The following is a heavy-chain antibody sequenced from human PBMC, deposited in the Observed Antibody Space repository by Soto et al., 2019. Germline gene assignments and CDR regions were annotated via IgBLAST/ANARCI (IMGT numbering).Heavy chain of an antibody. Sequence: GQLVQSGAEVKKPGASLKVSCQASGYSFTSYDMNWVRQVPGPGPEWMGWMNPNSANTGYAQKFQRRNPMRRDKSTTAAYMERRSLTSADTAVCYCARRGFIDPHIDVWGRGTTITVSS. D-gene: IGHD3-16*02. CDR2: MNPNSANT. J-gene: IGHJ6*03. V-gene: IGHV1-8*01. CDR1: GYSFTSYD. CDR3: ARRGFIDPHIDV.